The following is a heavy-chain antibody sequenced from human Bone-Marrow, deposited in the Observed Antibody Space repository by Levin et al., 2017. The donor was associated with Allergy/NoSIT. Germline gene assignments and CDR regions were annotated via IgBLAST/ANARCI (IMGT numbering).Heavy chain of an antibody. J-gene: IGHJ4*02. V-gene: IGHV4-34*01. D-gene: IGHD1-26*01. Sequence: NASETLSLTCAVYGGSFSGYYWSWIRQPPGKGLEWIGEINHSGSTNYNPSLKSRVTISVDTSKNQFSLKLSSVTAADTAVYYCARWDGRKLLDYWGQGTLVTVSS. CDR1: GGSFSGYY. CDR3: ARWDGRKLLDY. CDR2: INHSGST.